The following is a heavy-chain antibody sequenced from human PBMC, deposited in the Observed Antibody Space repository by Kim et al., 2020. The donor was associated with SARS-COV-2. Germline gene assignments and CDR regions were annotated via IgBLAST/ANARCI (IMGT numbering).Heavy chain of an antibody. CDR2: ISYDGSNK. V-gene: IGHV3-30*18. D-gene: IGHD6-13*01. J-gene: IGHJ6*02. Sequence: GGSLRLSCAASGFTFSSYGMHWVRQAPGKGLEWVAVISYDGSNKYYADSVKGRFTISRDNSKNTLYLQMNSLRAEDTAVYYCAKGTGAAGPQYYYYGMDVWGQGTTVTVSS. CDR1: GFTFSSYG. CDR3: AKGTGAAGPQYYYYGMDV.